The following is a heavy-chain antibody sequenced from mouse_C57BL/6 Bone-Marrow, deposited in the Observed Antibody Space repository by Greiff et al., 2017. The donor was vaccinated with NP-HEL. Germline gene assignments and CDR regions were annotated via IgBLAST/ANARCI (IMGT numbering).Heavy chain of an antibody. Sequence: VQLQQSGPELVKPGASVKIPCKASGYTFTDYNMDWVKQSHGKSLEWIGDINPNNGGTIYNQKFKGKATLTVDKSSSTAYMALRSLTSEDTAVYYCARQDPYGYDAVFAYWGQGTLVTVSA. CDR3: ARQDPYGYDAVFAY. CDR2: INPNNGGT. CDR1: GYTFTDYN. V-gene: IGHV1-18*01. J-gene: IGHJ3*01. D-gene: IGHD2-2*01.